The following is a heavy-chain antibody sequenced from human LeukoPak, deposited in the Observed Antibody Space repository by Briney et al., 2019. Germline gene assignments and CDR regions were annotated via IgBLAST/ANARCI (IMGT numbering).Heavy chain of an antibody. CDR1: GGSISSGSYY. Sequence: PSQTLSLTCTVSGGSISSGSYYWSWIRQPAGKGLEWIGRIYTSGSTNYNPSLKSRVTTSVDTSKNQFSLKLSSVTAADTAVYYCARGIAARKAFDYWGQGTLVTVSS. J-gene: IGHJ4*02. D-gene: IGHD6-6*01. CDR2: IYTSGST. V-gene: IGHV4-61*02. CDR3: ARGIAARKAFDY.